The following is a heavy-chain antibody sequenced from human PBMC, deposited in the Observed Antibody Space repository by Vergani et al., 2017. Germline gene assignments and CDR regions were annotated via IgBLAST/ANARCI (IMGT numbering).Heavy chain of an antibody. V-gene: IGHV3-48*03. Sequence: EVQLVESGGGLVQPGGSLRLSCAASGFTFSSYEMNWVRQAPGKGLEWVSYISSSGSTIYYADSVKGRFTISRDNAKNSLYLQMNSLRAEDTAVYYCASTPKLNTIFGVVVDYWAREPWSPSPQ. J-gene: IGHJ4*02. D-gene: IGHD3-3*01. CDR1: GFTFSSYE. CDR3: ASTPKLNTIFGVVVDY. CDR2: ISSSGSTI.